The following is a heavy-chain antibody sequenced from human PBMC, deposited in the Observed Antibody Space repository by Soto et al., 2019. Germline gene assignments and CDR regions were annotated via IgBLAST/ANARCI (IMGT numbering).Heavy chain of an antibody. D-gene: IGHD2-15*01. CDR1: GGSISSGGYY. Sequence: QVQLQESGPGLVKPSQTLSLTCTVSGGSISSGGYYWSWIRQHPGKGLEGIGYIYYSGSTYYNPSLKSRVTISVDTSKNQFSLKLSSVTAADTAVYYCARVDCSGGSCYSGNWFDPWGQGTLVTVSS. J-gene: IGHJ5*02. CDR3: ARVDCSGGSCYSGNWFDP. V-gene: IGHV4-31*03. CDR2: IYYSGST.